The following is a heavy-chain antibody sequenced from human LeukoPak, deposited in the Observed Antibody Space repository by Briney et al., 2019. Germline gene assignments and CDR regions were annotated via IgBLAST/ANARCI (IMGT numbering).Heavy chain of an antibody. CDR3: ARGLGGGYGASWTFDI. D-gene: IGHD5-12*01. V-gene: IGHV4-34*01. Sequence: PSETLSLTCAVYGGSFSGYYWSWIRQPPGKGLEWIGEINHSGSTNYNPSLKSRVTISVDTSKNQFSLKLSSVTAADTAVYYCARGLGGGYGASWTFDIWGQGTMVTVSS. J-gene: IGHJ3*02. CDR1: GGSFSGYY. CDR2: INHSGST.